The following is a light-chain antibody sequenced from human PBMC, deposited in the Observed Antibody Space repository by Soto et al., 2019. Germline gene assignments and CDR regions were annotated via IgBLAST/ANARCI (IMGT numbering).Light chain of an antibody. V-gene: IGLV2-18*02. CDR2: EVN. J-gene: IGLJ1*01. CDR3: NSFTTSCTYV. CDR1: SSDIGSYNR. Sequence: HSELNKPASVSGAPGQSITITCNGTSSDIGSYNRVSWYQQPPGTAPKLIIYEVNNRPSGVPDRFSGSKSGNTASLTISGLQAEDEADYYCNSFTTSCTYVFGTGTKVTVL.